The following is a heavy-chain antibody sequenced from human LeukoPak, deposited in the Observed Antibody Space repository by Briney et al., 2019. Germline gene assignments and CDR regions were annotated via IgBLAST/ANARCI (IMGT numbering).Heavy chain of an antibody. Sequence: GGSLRLSCAASGFTFRSYAMHWVRQAPGKGLEWVAVISYDGSYKSYADTVKGRFTISRDNSKNTLYLQMNSLRAEDTAVYYCAKERRADGDYISAFDIWGQGTMVTVSS. CDR1: GFTFRSYA. J-gene: IGHJ3*02. D-gene: IGHD4-17*01. CDR2: ISYDGSYK. CDR3: AKERRADGDYISAFDI. V-gene: IGHV3-30*04.